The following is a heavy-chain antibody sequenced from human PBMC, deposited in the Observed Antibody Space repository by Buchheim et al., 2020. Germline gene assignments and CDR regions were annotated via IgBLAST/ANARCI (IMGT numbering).Heavy chain of an antibody. CDR1: GGSISSGGYY. CDR2: IYYSGST. D-gene: IGHD6-13*01. V-gene: IGHV4-31*03. J-gene: IGHJ4*02. Sequence: QVQLQESGPGLVKPSQTLSLTCTVSGGSISSGGYYWSWIRQHPGKGLEWIGYIYYSGSTYYNPPLKSRVTISVDKSKNPFFLKLSSVTAADTAVYYCANSIRRTRPYSSSWLTNDYWGQGTL. CDR3: ANSIRRTRPYSSSWLTNDY.